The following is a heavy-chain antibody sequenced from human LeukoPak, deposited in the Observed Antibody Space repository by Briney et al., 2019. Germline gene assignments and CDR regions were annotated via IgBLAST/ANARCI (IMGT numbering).Heavy chain of an antibody. CDR1: GGSISSYY. CDR3: ARGASSSWGGQNCFDP. D-gene: IGHD6-13*01. V-gene: IGHV4-4*07. CDR2: IYTSGST. J-gene: IGHJ5*02. Sequence: PSETLSLTCTVSGGSISSYYWSWIRQPAGKGLEWIGRIYTSGSTNYNPSLKSRVTISVDKSKNQFSLKLSSVTAADTAVYYCARGASSSWGGQNCFDPWGQGTLVTVSS.